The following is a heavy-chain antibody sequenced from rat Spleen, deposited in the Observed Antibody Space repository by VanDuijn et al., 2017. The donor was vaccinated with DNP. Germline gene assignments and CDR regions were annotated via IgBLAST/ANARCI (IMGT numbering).Heavy chain of an antibody. CDR3: ARYYGYNYYAMDA. CDR1: GFSLTSYG. CDR2: IYSGGST. J-gene: IGHJ4*01. D-gene: IGHD1-9*01. V-gene: IGHV2-16*01. Sequence: QVQLKESGPGLVQPSQTLSLTCTVSGFSLTSYGVSWVRQPPGKGLEWIGSIYSGGSTVYNSGLKSRLSISRDTSKSQVLLKMNSLQTEDTAMYFCARYYGYNYYAMDAWGQGTSVTVSS.